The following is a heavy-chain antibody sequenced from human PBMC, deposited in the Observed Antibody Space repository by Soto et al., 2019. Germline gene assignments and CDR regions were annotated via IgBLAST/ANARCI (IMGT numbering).Heavy chain of an antibody. V-gene: IGHV2-5*02. D-gene: IGHD3-22*01. CDR1: GFSLSTSGVG. CDR2: IYWDDDK. CDR3: AHTESGYYRYYYYGMDV. J-gene: IGHJ6*02. Sequence: QITLKESGPTLVKPTQTLTLTCTFSGFSLSTSGVGVGWIRQPPGKALEWLALIYWDDDKRYSPSLKSRLTITKDPSKNQVVLTMTNMDPVDTATYYCAHTESGYYRYYYYGMDVWGQGTTVTVSS.